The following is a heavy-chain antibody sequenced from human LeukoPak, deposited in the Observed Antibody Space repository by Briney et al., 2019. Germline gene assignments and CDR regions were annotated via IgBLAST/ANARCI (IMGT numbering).Heavy chain of an antibody. Sequence: SGTLSLTCTVSGGSISSYYWSWIRQPAGKGLEWIGRIYTSGSTNYNPSLKSRVTMSVDTSKNQFSLKLSSVTAADTAVYYCAREVVVGATIVYFDYWGQGTLVTVSS. D-gene: IGHD1-26*01. CDR1: GGSISSYY. CDR2: IYTSGST. J-gene: IGHJ4*02. V-gene: IGHV4-4*07. CDR3: AREVVVGATIVYFDY.